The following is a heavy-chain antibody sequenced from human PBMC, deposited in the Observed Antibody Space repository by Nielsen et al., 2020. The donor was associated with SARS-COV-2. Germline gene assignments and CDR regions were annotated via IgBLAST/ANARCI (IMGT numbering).Heavy chain of an antibody. D-gene: IGHD5-12*01. J-gene: IGHJ3*02. V-gene: IGHV3-23*03. CDR3: AKDGGATIALWYAFDI. CDR1: GFTFGDYA. CDR2: IYSGGSST. Sequence: GGSLRLSCTASGFTFGDYAMNWVPQAPGKGLEWFSVIYSGGSSTYNADSVKGRFTIPRDNSKNTLYLQMNSLRAEDTAVYYCAKDGGATIALWYAFDIWGQGTMITVSS.